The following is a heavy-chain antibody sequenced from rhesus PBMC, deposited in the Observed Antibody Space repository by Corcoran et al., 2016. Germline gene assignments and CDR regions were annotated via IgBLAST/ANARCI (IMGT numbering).Heavy chain of an antibody. V-gene: IGHV4S10*01. CDR3: ARDMAAGPLDS. J-gene: IGHJ6*01. Sequence: QVQLQESGPGVVKPSETLSLTCAVSGGSISDSYRWSWIRQPPGKGLEWIGYIYGNGPRTTPTPTLKSRVTISKDTAKNQFSLKLSSVTAADTAVYYCARDMAAGPLDSWGQGVVVTVSS. D-gene: IGHD6-13*01. CDR2: IYGNGPRT. CDR1: GGSISDSYR.